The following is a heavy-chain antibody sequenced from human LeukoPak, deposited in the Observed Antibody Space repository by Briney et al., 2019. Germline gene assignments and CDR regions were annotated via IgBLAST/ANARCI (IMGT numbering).Heavy chain of an antibody. Sequence: SVKVSCKASGGTFSSYAISWVRQAPGQGLEWMGRIIPILGIANYAQKFQGRVTITADKSTSTAYMELSSLRSEDTAVYYCARGSGGDYYSSGSYYKDWGQGTLVTVSS. V-gene: IGHV1-69*04. CDR1: GGTFSSYA. CDR3: ARGSGGDYYSSGSYYKD. D-gene: IGHD3-10*01. J-gene: IGHJ4*02. CDR2: IIPILGIA.